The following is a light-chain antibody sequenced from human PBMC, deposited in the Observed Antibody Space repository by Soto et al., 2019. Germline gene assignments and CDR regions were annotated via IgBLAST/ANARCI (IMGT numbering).Light chain of an antibody. V-gene: IGKV1-5*03. J-gene: IGKJ1*01. CDR3: QQYNSYWT. CDR1: QSISSW. CDR2: KAS. Sequence: DIQMTQSPSTLSASVGDRVTITCRASQSISSWLAWYQQKPGKAPKLLIYKASSLESGVPSRFSGSGSRTEFTLTISSLQPDDFATYYCQQYNSYWTFGQGTKVAIK.